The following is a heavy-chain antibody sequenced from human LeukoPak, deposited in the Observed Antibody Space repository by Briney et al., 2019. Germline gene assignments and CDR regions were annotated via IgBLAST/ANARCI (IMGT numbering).Heavy chain of an antibody. V-gene: IGHV3-74*01. CDR1: GFTFSSYW. Sequence: PGGSLRLSCGASGFTFSSYWMHWVRQAPGKGLVWVSRINNDGSSTSYADSVKGRFTLSRDNSKNMLYLQMNSLRADDTAVYYCARESLGGSWFDYWGQGTLVTVFS. D-gene: IGHD6-13*01. J-gene: IGHJ4*02. CDR2: INNDGSST. CDR3: ARESLGGSWFDY.